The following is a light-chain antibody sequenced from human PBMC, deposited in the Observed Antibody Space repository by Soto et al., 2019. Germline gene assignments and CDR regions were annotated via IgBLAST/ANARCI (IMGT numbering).Light chain of an antibody. V-gene: IGLV2-8*01. CDR1: SSDIGGSNY. CDR3: SSYAGSNDSKV. J-gene: IGLJ2*01. Sequence: QSALTQPPSASGSPGQSVTISCTGTSSDIGGSNYVSWYQQHPGKAPKLLIYEVSKRPSGVPDRFSGSKSGNTASLTVSGLQAEDEADYYCSSYAGSNDSKVFGGGTQLTVL. CDR2: EVS.